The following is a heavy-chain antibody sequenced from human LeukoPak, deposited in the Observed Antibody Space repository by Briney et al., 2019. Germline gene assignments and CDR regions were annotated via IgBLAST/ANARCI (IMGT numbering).Heavy chain of an antibody. Sequence: SETLSLTCTVSGGSISSYYWSWIRQPPGEGREWIGYIYTSGSTNYNPSLKSRVTISVDTSKNQFSLKLSSVTAADTAVYYCARQMVVGATGVWYFDLWGRGTLVTVSS. V-gene: IGHV4-4*09. CDR2: IYTSGST. CDR3: ARQMVVGATGVWYFDL. D-gene: IGHD1-26*01. CDR1: GGSISSYY. J-gene: IGHJ2*01.